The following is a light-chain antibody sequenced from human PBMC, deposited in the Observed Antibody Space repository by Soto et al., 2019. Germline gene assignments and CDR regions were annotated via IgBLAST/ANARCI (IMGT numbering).Light chain of an antibody. Sequence: DIQMTQSPSTLSASVGDRVTITCRASQSISSWLAWYQQKPGRAPKLLIYDASSLESGVPSRFSGSGSGTEFTLTISSLQPDDFATYYCQQLESYPSTFGGGTKVDIK. CDR2: DAS. J-gene: IGKJ4*01. CDR3: QQLESYPST. CDR1: QSISSW. V-gene: IGKV1-5*01.